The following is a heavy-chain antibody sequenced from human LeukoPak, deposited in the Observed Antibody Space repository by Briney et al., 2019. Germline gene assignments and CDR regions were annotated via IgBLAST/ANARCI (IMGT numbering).Heavy chain of an antibody. CDR2: ISSSSSYI. CDR3: ARGSASEGFDY. D-gene: IGHD6-6*01. Sequence: GGSPRLSCAASGFTFSSYSMNWVRQAPGKGLEWVSSISSSSSYIYYADSVKGRFTISRDNAKNSLYLQMNSLRAEDTAVYYCARGSASEGFDYWGQGTLVTVSS. V-gene: IGHV3-21*01. J-gene: IGHJ4*02. CDR1: GFTFSSYS.